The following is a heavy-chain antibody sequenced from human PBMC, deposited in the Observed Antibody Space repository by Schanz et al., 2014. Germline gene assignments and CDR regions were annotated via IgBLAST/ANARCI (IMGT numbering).Heavy chain of an antibody. J-gene: IGHJ4*02. CDR3: VKDDRGDVVVVAANY. V-gene: IGHV3-23*04. CDR1: GFTFSDHY. Sequence: EVQLVESGGGLIQPGGSLRLSCAASGFTFSDHYMDWVRQAPGKGLEWVSAISGSGGSTYYADSVRGRFAISRDNSRNTVYLQMSSLRAEDTAVYYCVKDDRGDVVVVAANYWGQGAQVIVSS. CDR2: ISGSGGST. D-gene: IGHD2-15*01.